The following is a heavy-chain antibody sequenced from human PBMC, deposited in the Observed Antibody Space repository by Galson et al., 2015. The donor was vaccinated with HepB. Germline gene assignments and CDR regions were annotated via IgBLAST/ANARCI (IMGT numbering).Heavy chain of an antibody. V-gene: IGHV3-49*03. CDR1: GFTFGDYA. CDR2: IRSKAYGGTT. D-gene: IGHD3-9*01. CDR3: TRDRYRDYYDILTGYSPIDY. J-gene: IGHJ4*02. Sequence: SLRLSCAASGFTFGDYAMSWFRQAPGKGLEWVGFIRSKAYGGTTEYAASVKGRFTISRDDSKSIAYLQMNSLKTKDTAVYYCTRDRYRDYYDILTGYSPIDYWGQGTLVTVSS.